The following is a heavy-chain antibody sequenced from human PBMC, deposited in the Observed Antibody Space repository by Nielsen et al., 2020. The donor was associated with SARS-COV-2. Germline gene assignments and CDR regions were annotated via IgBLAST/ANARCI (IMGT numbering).Heavy chain of an antibody. CDR2: INPSGGST. J-gene: IGHJ5*02. D-gene: IGHD2-15*01. V-gene: IGHV1-46*01. CDR3: ARDIECSGGSCYSDPNWFDP. CDR1: GYTFTSYY. Sequence: ASVKVSCKASGYTFTSYYMHWVRQAPGQELEWMGIINPSGGSTSYAQKFQGRVTMTRDTSTSTVYMELSSLRSEDTAVYYCARDIECSGGSCYSDPNWFDPWGQGTLVTVSS.